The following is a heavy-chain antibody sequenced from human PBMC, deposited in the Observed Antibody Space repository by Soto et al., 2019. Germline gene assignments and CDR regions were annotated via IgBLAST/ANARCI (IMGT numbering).Heavy chain of an antibody. V-gene: IGHV3-7*01. CDR3: ARGWEQWLVPPYGMDV. CDR2: IKQDGSEK. Sequence: EVQLVESGGGLVQPGGSLRLSCAASGFTFSSYWMSWVRQAPGKGLEWVANIKQDGSEKYYVDSVKGRFTIARDNAKNSLYLQMNSLSAEDTAVYYCARGWEQWLVPPYGMDVWGQGTTVTVSS. D-gene: IGHD6-19*01. J-gene: IGHJ6*02. CDR1: GFTFSSYW.